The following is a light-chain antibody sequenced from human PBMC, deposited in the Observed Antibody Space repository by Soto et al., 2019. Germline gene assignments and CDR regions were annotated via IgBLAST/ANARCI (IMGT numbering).Light chain of an antibody. CDR3: FSFTTTNTHV. V-gene: IGLV2-14*01. J-gene: IGLJ1*01. CDR2: EVN. Sequence: QSALTQPASVSGSPGQSITISCTGTSSDIGAYDYVSWFQQHPGKAPKLMISEVNNRPSGVSNRFSGSKSGNTAYLTISGLQVEDEAEYFCFSFTTTNTHVFGTGTKVTVL. CDR1: SSDIGAYDY.